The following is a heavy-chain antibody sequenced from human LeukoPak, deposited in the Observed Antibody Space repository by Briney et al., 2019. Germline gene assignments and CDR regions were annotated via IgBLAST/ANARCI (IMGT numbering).Heavy chain of an antibody. CDR2: IYSGGST. V-gene: IGHV3-66*02. CDR3: ARGSRNVYFDY. CDR1: GFTVSSNF. Sequence: GGSLRLSCAASGFTVSSNFMSWVRQAPGKGLEWVSVIYSGGSTYYADSVKGRFTISGDNSKNTLYLQMNSLRPEDTAVYYCARGSRNVYFDYWGQGTLVTVSP. J-gene: IGHJ4*02. D-gene: IGHD2-8*01.